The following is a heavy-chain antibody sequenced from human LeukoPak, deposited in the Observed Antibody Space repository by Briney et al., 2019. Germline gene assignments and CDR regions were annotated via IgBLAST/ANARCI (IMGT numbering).Heavy chain of an antibody. CDR2: ISAYNGNT. CDR3: ARGRYSSGYAGGFAFDI. CDR1: GYTFTSYD. D-gene: IGHD3-22*01. V-gene: IGHV1-18*03. J-gene: IGHJ3*02. Sequence: ASVKVSCKASGYTFTSYDINWVRQAPGQGLEWMGWISAYNGNTNYAQKLQGRVTMTTDTSTSTAYMELRSLRSDDMAVYYCARGRYSSGYAGGFAFDIWGQGTMVTVSS.